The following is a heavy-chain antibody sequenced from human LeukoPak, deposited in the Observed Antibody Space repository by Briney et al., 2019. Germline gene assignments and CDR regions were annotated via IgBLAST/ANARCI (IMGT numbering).Heavy chain of an antibody. J-gene: IGHJ3*02. Sequence: SVKVSCKASGFSFTCSVIQWVRQARGQRLEWIGWIVVGSGNTNYAQKFQERVTITRDRSTSTAYMELSSLRSEDAALYYCATHSSRWYDHDAFDIWGQGTMVTVSS. D-gene: IGHD6-19*01. CDR2: IVVGSGNT. V-gene: IGHV1-58*02. CDR3: ATHSSRWYDHDAFDI. CDR1: GFSFTCSV.